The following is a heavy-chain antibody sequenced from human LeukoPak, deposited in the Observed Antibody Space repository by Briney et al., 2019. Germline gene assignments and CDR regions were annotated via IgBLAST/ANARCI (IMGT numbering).Heavy chain of an antibody. J-gene: IGHJ3*02. CDR3: ARPAVAGAVDAFDI. Sequence: PSETLSLTCTVSGGSISSYYWSWIRQPPGKGLGWIGYIYYSGSTNYNPSLKSRVTISVDTSKNQFSLKLSSVTAADTAVYYCARPAVAGAVDAFDIWGQGTMVTVSS. V-gene: IGHV4-59*08. CDR1: GGSISSYY. CDR2: IYYSGST. D-gene: IGHD6-19*01.